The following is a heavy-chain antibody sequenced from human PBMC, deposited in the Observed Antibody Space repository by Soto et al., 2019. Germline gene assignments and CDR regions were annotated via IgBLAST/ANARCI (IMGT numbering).Heavy chain of an antibody. D-gene: IGHD1-20*01. J-gene: IGHJ3*02. V-gene: IGHV4-30-4*01. CDR2: IYYSGST. CDR3: ARGSPINWNDKRDAFDI. CDR1: GGSISSGDYY. Sequence: QVHLQESGPGLVKPSQTLSLTCTVSGGSISSGDYYWSWIRQPPGKGLEWIGYIYYSGSTYYNPSLKSRVTISVDTSKTRFSLKLSSVTAADTAVYYCARGSPINWNDKRDAFDIWGQGTMVTVSS.